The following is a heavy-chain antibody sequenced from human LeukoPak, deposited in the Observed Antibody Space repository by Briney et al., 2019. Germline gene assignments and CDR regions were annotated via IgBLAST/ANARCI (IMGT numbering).Heavy chain of an antibody. CDR2: INSDGSST. D-gene: IGHD3-22*01. CDR3: ARELGDSSGYYVY. CDR1: GFTFSSYW. Sequence: GGSLRLSCEASGFTFSSYWMHWVRQAPGKGLVWVSRINSDGSSTSYADSVKGRFTISRDNAKNTLYLQMNGLRAEDTAVYYCARELGDSSGYYVYWGQGTLVTVSS. V-gene: IGHV3-74*01. J-gene: IGHJ4*02.